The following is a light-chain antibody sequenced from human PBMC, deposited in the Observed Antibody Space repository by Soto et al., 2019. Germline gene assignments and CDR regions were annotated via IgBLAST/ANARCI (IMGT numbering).Light chain of an antibody. Sequence: EIVLTQSPGTLSLSPGERATLSCRASQSVSNNYLAWYQQKLGQAPRLLISGSSSRATGIPDRFSGSGSGKNFTLTISRLEPEDFAVYYCQQYGRSPRTFGQGTKVEIK. V-gene: IGKV3-20*01. CDR1: QSVSNNY. CDR2: GSS. J-gene: IGKJ1*01. CDR3: QQYGRSPRT.